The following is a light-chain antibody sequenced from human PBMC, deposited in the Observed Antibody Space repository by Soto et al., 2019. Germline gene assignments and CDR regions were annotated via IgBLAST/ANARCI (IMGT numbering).Light chain of an antibody. J-gene: IGLJ1*01. CDR3: SSYTSSSTLYV. V-gene: IGLV2-14*01. Sequence: ALTQPASVSGSPGQSITISCTGTSSDIGGYNYVSWYQHHPGKAPKVVIYEVTNRPSGVSNRFSGSKSGATASLTISGLHAEDEADYYCSSYTSSSTLYVFGTGTKVTVL. CDR1: SSDIGGYNY. CDR2: EVT.